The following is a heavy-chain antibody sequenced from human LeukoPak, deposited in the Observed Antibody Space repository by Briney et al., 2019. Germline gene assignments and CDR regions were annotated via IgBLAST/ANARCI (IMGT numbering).Heavy chain of an antibody. CDR3: ASDSPYYGMDV. J-gene: IGHJ6*02. CDR1: GFPFSSYW. CDR2: INSDGSAT. V-gene: IGHV3-74*01. Sequence: GGSLRLSCAASGFPFSSYWMHWVRQVPGKGLLWVSRINSDGSATIYVDSVRGRFTISRDNAKNTLYLQMSGLRVEDTAVYHCASDSPYYGMDVWGQGTTVTVSS.